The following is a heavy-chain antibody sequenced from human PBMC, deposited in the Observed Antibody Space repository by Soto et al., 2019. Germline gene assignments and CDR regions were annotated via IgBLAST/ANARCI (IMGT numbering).Heavy chain of an antibody. CDR1: GFTFSSYG. J-gene: IGHJ4*02. CDR2: IWYDGSNK. D-gene: IGHD1-26*01. CDR3: ARDGGSYFIDY. V-gene: IGHV3-33*01. Sequence: QVQLVESGGGVVQPGRSLRLSCAASGFTFSSYGMQWVRQAPGKGLEWVAVIWYDGSNKYYADSVKGRFTISRDNSKNTLYLQMNSLRAEDTAVYYCARDGGSYFIDYWGQGTLVTVSS.